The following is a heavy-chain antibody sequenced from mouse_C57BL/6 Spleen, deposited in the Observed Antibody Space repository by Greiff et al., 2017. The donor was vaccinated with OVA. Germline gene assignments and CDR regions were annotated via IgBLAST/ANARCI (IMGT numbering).Heavy chain of an antibody. CDR1: GYAFSSYW. CDR2: IYPGDGDT. Sequence: VQVVESGAELVKPGASVKISCKASGYAFSSYWMNWVKQRPGKGLEWIGQIYPGDGDTNYNGKFKGKATLTADKSSSTAYMQLSSLTSEDSAVYFCARGIITTPFDYWGQGTTLTVSS. V-gene: IGHV1-80*01. D-gene: IGHD1-1*01. J-gene: IGHJ2*01. CDR3: ARGIITTPFDY.